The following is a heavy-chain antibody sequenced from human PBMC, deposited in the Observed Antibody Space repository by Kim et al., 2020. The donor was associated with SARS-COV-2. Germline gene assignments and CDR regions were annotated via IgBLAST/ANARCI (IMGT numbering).Heavy chain of an antibody. CDR1: DDFVNNYNNY. CDR3: ARDRASGIIDY. V-gene: IGHV4-31*03. J-gene: IGHJ4*01. CDR2: ISYSGTT. Sequence: SETLSFTCTVSDDFVNNYNNYWTWIRRPPGKGLDWIGYISYSGTTYYNPSLRSRVSISLDTSKNQFSLKINSVTAADTAVYYCARDRASGIIDYWGQGIVVTVSS. D-gene: IGHD2-21*01.